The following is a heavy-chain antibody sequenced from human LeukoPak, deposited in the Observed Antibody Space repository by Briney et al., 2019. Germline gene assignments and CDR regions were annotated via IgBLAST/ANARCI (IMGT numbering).Heavy chain of an antibody. V-gene: IGHV1-18*01. Sequence: ASVKVSCKASGYTFTSYGISWVRQAPGQGLEWMGWISAYNGNTNYAQKLQGGVTMTTDTSTSTAYMELRSLRSDDTAVYYCVRETNDYGDYAWFQHWGQGTLVTVSS. CDR1: GYTFTSYG. J-gene: IGHJ1*01. D-gene: IGHD4-17*01. CDR3: VRETNDYGDYAWFQH. CDR2: ISAYNGNT.